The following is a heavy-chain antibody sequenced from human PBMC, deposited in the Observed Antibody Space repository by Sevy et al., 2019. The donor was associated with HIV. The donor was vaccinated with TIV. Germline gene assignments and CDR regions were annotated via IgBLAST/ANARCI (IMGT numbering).Heavy chain of an antibody. CDR3: ANAEAGRLHDIY. CDR1: GFTFNNYW. Sequence: GGSLRLSCAASGFTFNNYWMSWVRQAPGKGLEWVANINQGGSETYYVDSGKGRFTISRDNSKNPLYLQMNSLSAEDTAGYYCANAEAGRLHDIYWGQGALVTVSS. D-gene: IGHD5-18*01. J-gene: IGHJ4*02. V-gene: IGHV3-7*01. CDR2: INQGGSET.